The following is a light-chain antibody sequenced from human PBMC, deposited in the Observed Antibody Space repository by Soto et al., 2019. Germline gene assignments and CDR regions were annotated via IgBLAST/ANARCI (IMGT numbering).Light chain of an antibody. Sequence: DIQMTQSPSTLSGSVGDRVTITYRASQTIRSWLAWYQQKPGKAPKLLIYKASTLKSGVPSRFSGSGSGTEFTLNISSLQPDDFATYYCQHYNSYSEAFGQGTKVDIK. V-gene: IGKV1-5*03. CDR2: KAS. CDR3: QHYNSYSEA. J-gene: IGKJ1*01. CDR1: QTIRSW.